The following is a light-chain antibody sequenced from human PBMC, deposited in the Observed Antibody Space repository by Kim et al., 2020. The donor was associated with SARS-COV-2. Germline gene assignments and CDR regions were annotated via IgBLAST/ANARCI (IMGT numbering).Light chain of an antibody. CDR1: QSISSY. Sequence: ASVGDRVTITCRASQSISSYLNWYQQKPGKAPKLLIYAASSLQSGVPSRFSGSGSGTDFTLTISSLQPEDFATYYCQQSYSAPQTFGQGTKVDIK. CDR2: AAS. V-gene: IGKV1-39*01. J-gene: IGKJ1*01. CDR3: QQSYSAPQT.